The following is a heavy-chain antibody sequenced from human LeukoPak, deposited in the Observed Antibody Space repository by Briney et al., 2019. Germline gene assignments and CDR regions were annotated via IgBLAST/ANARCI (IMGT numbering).Heavy chain of an antibody. CDR1: GYTFTSFG. CDR3: ARDQVVGATAGTFDY. Sequence: GASVKVSCKASGYTFTSFGISWVRQAPGQGLEWVGWISAYNGHTNSVQNLQGRVTMTTDTSTSTAYRELGSLTSDDTAVYYCARDQVVGATAGTFDYWGQGTLVTVSS. D-gene: IGHD1-26*01. J-gene: IGHJ4*02. V-gene: IGHV1-18*01. CDR2: ISAYNGHT.